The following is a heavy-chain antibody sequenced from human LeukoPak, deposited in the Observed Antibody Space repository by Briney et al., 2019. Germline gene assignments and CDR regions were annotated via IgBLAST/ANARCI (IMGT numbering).Heavy chain of an antibody. D-gene: IGHD3-10*01. CDR1: GFTVSSNY. J-gene: IGHJ3*02. CDR2: IYSGGST. Sequence: PGGSLRLSCAASGFTVSSNYMSWVRQAPGKGLEWVSVIYSGGSTYYADSVKGRFTISRDNSKNTLYLQMNSLRAEDTAVYYCAKDGSYGSGSYYKFESTQSSAFDIWGQGTMVTVSS. V-gene: IGHV3-53*01. CDR3: AKDGSYGSGSYYKFESTQSSAFDI.